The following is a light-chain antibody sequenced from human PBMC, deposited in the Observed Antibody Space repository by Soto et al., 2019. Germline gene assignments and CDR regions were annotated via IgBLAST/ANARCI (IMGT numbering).Light chain of an antibody. J-gene: IGLJ1*01. Sequence: QAVVTQEPSLTVSPGGTVTLTCGSSTGAVTSGHYPYWFQQKPGQAPRTLIYDTNTRHSWTPARFSGSLLGGKAALTLSGAQPEDEAEYYCLLSHSGARCVFGTGTKVTVL. CDR1: TGAVTSGHY. V-gene: IGLV7-46*01. CDR2: DTN. CDR3: LLSHSGARCV.